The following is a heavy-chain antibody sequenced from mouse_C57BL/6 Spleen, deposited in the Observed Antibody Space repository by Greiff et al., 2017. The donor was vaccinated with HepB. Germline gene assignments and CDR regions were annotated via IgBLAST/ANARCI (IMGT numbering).Heavy chain of an antibody. D-gene: IGHD1-1*01. V-gene: IGHV1-85*01. CDR1: GYTFTSYD. Sequence: VQLQQSGPELVKPGASVKLSCKASGYTFTSYDINWVKQRPGQGLERIGWIYPRDGSTKYNEKFKGKATLTVDTSSSTAYMELHSLTSEDSAVYFCASSIYYYGSSYFDYWGQGTTLTVSS. J-gene: IGHJ2*01. CDR3: ASSIYYYGSSYFDY. CDR2: IYPRDGST.